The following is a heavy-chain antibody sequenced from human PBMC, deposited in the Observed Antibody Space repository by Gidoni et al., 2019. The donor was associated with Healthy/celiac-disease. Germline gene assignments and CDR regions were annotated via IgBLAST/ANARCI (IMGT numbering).Heavy chain of an antibody. D-gene: IGHD3-16*02. J-gene: IGHJ2*01. CDR2: INHSGST. Sequence: QVQLQQWGAGLLKPSETLSLTCAVYGGSFSGYYWSWIRQPPGKGLEWIGEINHSGSTNYNPSLKSRVTISVDTSKNQFSLKLSSVTAADTAVYYCARDRPDYVWGSYRYLYWYFDLWGRGTLVTVSS. CDR1: GGSFSGYY. V-gene: IGHV4-34*01. CDR3: ARDRPDYVWGSYRYLYWYFDL.